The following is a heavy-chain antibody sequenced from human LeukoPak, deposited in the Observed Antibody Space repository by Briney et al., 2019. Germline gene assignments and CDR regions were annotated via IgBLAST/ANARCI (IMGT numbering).Heavy chain of an antibody. CDR1: GYTFTSYY. Sequence: GASVKVSCKASGYTFTSYYMHWVRQAPGQGLEWMGIINPSGSSTSYAQKFQGRVTMTRDTSTSTVYMELSSLRSEDTAVYSCARDGGGYYYYMDVWGKGTTVTVSS. CDR3: ARDGGGYYYYMDV. J-gene: IGHJ6*03. CDR2: INPSGSST. D-gene: IGHD3-16*01. V-gene: IGHV1-46*01.